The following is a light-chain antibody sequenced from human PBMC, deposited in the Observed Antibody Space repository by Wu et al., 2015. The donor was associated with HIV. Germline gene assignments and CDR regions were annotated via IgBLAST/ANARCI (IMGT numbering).Light chain of an antibody. V-gene: IGKV1-9*01. Sequence: DVQLTQSPSFLSASVGDRVTITCRASQGISSYLAWYQQKSGRAPKLLIYGASTLQSGVPSRFSGSGSGTEFTLTITSLQPEDFATYYCQQLTGYPITFGGGTKVEIK. CDR1: QGISSY. J-gene: IGKJ4*01. CDR2: GAS. CDR3: QQLTGYPIT.